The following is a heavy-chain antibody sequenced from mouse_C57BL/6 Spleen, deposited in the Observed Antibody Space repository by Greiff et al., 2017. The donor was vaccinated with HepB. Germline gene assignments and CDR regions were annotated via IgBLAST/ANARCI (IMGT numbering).Heavy chain of an antibody. CDR2: INPNNGGT. CDR1: GYTFTDYN. J-gene: IGHJ4*01. CDR3: ARAAPAMDY. Sequence: EVQGVESGPELVKPGASVKMSCKASGYTFTDYNMHWVKQSHGKSLEWIGYINPNNGGTSYNQKFKGKATLTVNKSSSTAYMELRSLTSEDSAVYYCARAAPAMDYWGQGTSVTVSS. V-gene: IGHV1-22*01.